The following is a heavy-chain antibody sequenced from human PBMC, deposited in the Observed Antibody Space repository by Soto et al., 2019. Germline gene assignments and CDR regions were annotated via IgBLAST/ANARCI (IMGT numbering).Heavy chain of an antibody. J-gene: IGHJ4*02. CDR1: GYTFTDYT. CDR2: INVGSGNR. CDR3: ARGLWANYFDISGPQGAYFDY. D-gene: IGHD3-22*01. V-gene: IGHV1-3*01. Sequence: GASVKVSCKASGYTFTDYTMHWVRQAPGQRFEWMGWINVGSGNRKYSQKFQDRVTITRDTSATTAHMQVSSLTSEDTAVYYCARGLWANYFDISGPQGAYFDYWGQGTLVTVS.